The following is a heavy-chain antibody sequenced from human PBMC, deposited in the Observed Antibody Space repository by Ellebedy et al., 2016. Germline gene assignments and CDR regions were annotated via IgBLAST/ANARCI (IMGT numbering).Heavy chain of an antibody. J-gene: IGHJ4*02. CDR2: IYSGGST. V-gene: IGHV3-66*01. CDR1: GFTVSSNY. CDR3: ELGGYSSSSGDY. Sequence: GGSLRLSCAASGFTVSSNYMSWVRQAPGKGLEWVSVIYSGGSTYYADSVKGRFTISRDNSKNTLYLQMNSLRAEDTAVYYCELGGYSSSSGDYWGQGTLVTVSS. D-gene: IGHD6-6*01.